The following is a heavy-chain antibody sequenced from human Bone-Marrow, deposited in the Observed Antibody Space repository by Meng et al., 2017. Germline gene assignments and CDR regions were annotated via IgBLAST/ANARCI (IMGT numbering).Heavy chain of an antibody. V-gene: IGHV3-72*01. CDR1: GLTFSDHY. D-gene: IGHD1-26*01. CDR3: ASSPSGTYYFDY. CDR2: IRNKANSYTT. J-gene: IGHJ4*02. Sequence: EVLESGGGLVQPGGSLRLSCAASGLTFSDHYMDWVRQAPGKGLEWVGRIRNKANSYTTEYAASVKGRFTISRDDSKNSLYLQMNSLRTEDTAVYYCASSPSGTYYFDYWGQGTLVTVSS.